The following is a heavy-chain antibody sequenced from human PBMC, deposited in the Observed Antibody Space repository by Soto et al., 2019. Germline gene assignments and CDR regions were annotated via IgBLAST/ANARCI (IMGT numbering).Heavy chain of an antibody. J-gene: IGHJ4*02. Sequence: QVQLVQSGAEVKKPGASVKVSCKASGYTFTSYAISWVRQAPGQGLEWMGWISAYNGNTNYAQKLQGRVTMTTDTSTSTAYMELTSLRSDDTDLYYCARECFGEFFDYFDFWGQGTLVTVSS. CDR2: ISAYNGNT. CDR3: ARECFGEFFDYFDF. D-gene: IGHD3-10*01. V-gene: IGHV1-18*01. CDR1: GYTFTSYA.